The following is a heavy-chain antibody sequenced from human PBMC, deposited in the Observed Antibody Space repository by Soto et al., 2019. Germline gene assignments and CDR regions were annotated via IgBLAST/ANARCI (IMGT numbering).Heavy chain of an antibody. V-gene: IGHV1-2*04. Sequence: SVKVSCKASGYTFTGYYMHWGRQAPVQGLEWMGWINPNSGGTNYAQKFQGWVTMTRDTSISTAYMELSRLRSDDTAVYYCARGAGHSSSPDYYYYGMDVWGQGTTVTVSS. CDR2: INPNSGGT. D-gene: IGHD6-6*01. CDR1: GYTFTGYY. J-gene: IGHJ6*02. CDR3: ARGAGHSSSPDYYYYGMDV.